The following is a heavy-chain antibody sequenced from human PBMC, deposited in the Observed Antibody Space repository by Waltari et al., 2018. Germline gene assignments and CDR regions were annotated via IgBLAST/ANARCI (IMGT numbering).Heavy chain of an antibody. J-gene: IGHJ5*02. CDR2: IYHSGST. CDR1: GYSISSGYY. D-gene: IGHD3-22*01. V-gene: IGHV4-38-2*01. Sequence: QVQLQELGPGLVKPSETLSLTCAVSGYSISSGYYWGWIRQPHGQGLEWIGSIYHSGSTYYNPSLKSRVTISVDTSKNQFSLKLSSVTAADTAVYYCARSLGNYYDSSGETNWFDPWGQGTLVTVSS. CDR3: ARSLGNYYDSSGETNWFDP.